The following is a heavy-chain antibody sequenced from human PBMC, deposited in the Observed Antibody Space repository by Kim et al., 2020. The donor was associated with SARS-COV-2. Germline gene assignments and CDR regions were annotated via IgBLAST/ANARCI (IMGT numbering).Heavy chain of an antibody. Sequence: SETLSLTCTVSGGSISSGGYYWSWIRQHPGKGREWIGYIYYSGSTYYNPSLKSRVTISVDTSKNQFSLKLSSVTAADTAVYYCAREGVLGVAAAGNWFDPWGQGTLVTVSS. CDR2: IYYSGST. V-gene: IGHV4-31*03. J-gene: IGHJ5*02. CDR3: AREGVLGVAAAGNWFDP. CDR1: GGSISSGGYY. D-gene: IGHD6-13*01.